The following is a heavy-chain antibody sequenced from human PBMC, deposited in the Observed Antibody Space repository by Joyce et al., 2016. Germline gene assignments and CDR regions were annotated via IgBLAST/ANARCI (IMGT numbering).Heavy chain of an antibody. CDR2: INPNSGGT. CDR3: ARTGVWGGVVITSDNWFDP. D-gene: IGHD3-3*01. J-gene: IGHJ5*02. Sequence: QVQLVQSGAEVKKPGASVKVSCKASGYTFTGYYMHWVRQASGQGLEWMGRINPNSGGTNYAQKFQGRVTMTRDTSISTAYMELSRLRSDDTAVYYCARTGVWGGVVITSDNWFDPWGQGTLVTVSS. CDR1: GYTFTGYY. V-gene: IGHV1-2*06.